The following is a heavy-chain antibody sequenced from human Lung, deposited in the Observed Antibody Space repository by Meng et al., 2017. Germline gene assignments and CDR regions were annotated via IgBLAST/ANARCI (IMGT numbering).Heavy chain of an antibody. J-gene: IGHJ4*02. CDR2: INAGNGNT. D-gene: IGHD2-21*02. CDR1: GYTFTSYA. V-gene: IGHV1-3*01. CDR3: ARGDYCGGDCYWFDY. Sequence: PLVKSGAEVKKPGASGKVSCKASGYTFTSYAMHWVRQAPGQRLEWMGWINAGNGNTKYSQKFQGRVTITRDTSASTAYMELSSLRSEDTAVYYCARGDYCGGDCYWFDYWGQGTLVTVSS.